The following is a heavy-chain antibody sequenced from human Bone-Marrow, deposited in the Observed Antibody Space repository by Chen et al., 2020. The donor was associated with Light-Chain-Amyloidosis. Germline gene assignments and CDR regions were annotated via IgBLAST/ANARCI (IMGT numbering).Heavy chain of an antibody. J-gene: IGHJ3*02. CDR3: ARTVHHYDNSGHLWDGFDI. Sequence: QITLKGSGPTLVRPTQTLTLTCIFSGFSLSAGGEGVGWIRQPPGKALECLAVIYWSGDKRYSPSLKSRLTITKDTSRNQVVLTMTNMDPFDTATYYCARTVHHYDNSGHLWDGFDIWGQGTAVTVSS. V-gene: IGHV2-5*01. CDR2: IYWSGDK. D-gene: IGHD3-22*01. CDR1: GFSLSAGGEG.